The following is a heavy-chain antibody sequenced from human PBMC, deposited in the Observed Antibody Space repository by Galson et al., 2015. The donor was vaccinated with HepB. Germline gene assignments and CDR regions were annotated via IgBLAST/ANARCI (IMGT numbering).Heavy chain of an antibody. CDR1: GFTFEDYA. Sequence: LRLSCAASGFTFEDYAMHWVRQVPGKGLEWVSGISWNSNFTGYADSVRGRFTISRDNAKYSLYLQMNSLRAEDTALYYCAQDLTYYYGSGSYFVGMDVWGQGTTVTVSS. CDR3: AQDLTYYYGSGSYFVGMDV. CDR2: ISWNSNFT. J-gene: IGHJ6*02. V-gene: IGHV3-9*01. D-gene: IGHD3-10*01.